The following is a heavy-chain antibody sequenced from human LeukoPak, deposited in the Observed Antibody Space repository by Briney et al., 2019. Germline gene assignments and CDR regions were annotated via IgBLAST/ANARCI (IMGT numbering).Heavy chain of an antibody. CDR2: SNAGNDNT. J-gene: IGHJ4*02. D-gene: IGHD3-10*01. V-gene: IGHV1-3*02. CDR3: ARGRGSGSLDY. CDR1: GYTFINYA. Sequence: ASVKVSCKASGYTFINYALHWVRQAPGQRLEWMGRSNAGNDNTKYSEDFQGRVTITRDTSASTAYMELSSLRSEDTAVYYCARGRGSGSLDYWGQGTLVTVSS.